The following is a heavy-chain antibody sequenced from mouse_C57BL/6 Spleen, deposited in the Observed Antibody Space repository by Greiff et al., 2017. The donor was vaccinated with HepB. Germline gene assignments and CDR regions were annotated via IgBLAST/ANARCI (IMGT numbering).Heavy chain of an antibody. V-gene: IGHV1-50*01. CDR2: IDPSDSYT. Sequence: QVQLQQPGAELVKPGASVKLSCKASGYTFTSYWMQWVKQRPGQGLEWIGEIDPSDSYTNYNQKFKGKATLTVDTSSSTAYMQLSSLTSEDSAVYYCAREEGRRGYAMDYWGQGTSVTVSS. J-gene: IGHJ4*01. D-gene: IGHD2-14*01. CDR3: AREEGRRGYAMDY. CDR1: GYTFTSYW.